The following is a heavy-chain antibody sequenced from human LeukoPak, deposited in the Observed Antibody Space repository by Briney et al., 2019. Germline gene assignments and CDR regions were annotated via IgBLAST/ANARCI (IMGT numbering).Heavy chain of an antibody. V-gene: IGHV3-7*01. CDR1: GFTFSGYW. D-gene: IGHD6-19*01. Sequence: AGGSLRLSCVASGFTFSGYWMSWVRQAPGKGLEWVANIKLDGSEKYYADSVRGRLTISRDNARNSLYLQINSLRADDTAVYFCARKRAVRHGSGWEGDYFDYWGQGTQVTVSS. J-gene: IGHJ4*02. CDR3: ARKRAVRHGSGWEGDYFDY. CDR2: IKLDGSEK.